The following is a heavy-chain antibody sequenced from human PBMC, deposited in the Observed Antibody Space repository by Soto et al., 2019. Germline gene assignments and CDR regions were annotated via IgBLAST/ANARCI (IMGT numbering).Heavy chain of an antibody. CDR3: ARDLYSSNWDYFSDS. Sequence: LIFNQQTTGKGLEWVSYISSSSSTIHYADSVKGRFTISRDNAKNSLYLQMNSLRAEDTAVYYCARDLYSSNWDYFSDSWCQGTLVTVSS. CDR2: ISSSSSTI. D-gene: IGHD6-13*01. V-gene: IGHV3-48*01. J-gene: IGHJ4*02.